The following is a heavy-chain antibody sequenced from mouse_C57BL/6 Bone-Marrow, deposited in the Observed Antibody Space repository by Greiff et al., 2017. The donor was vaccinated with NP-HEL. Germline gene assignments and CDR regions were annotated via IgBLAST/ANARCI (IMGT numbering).Heavy chain of an antibody. D-gene: IGHD1-1*01. CDR3: ARDSHYYGSSWWYFDV. CDR1: GYSITSGYY. J-gene: IGHJ1*03. Sequence: ESGPGLVKPSQSLSLTCSVTGYSITSGYYWNWIRQFPGNKLEWMGYISYDGSNNYNPSLKNRISITRDTSKNQFFLKLNSVTTEDTATYYCARDSHYYGSSWWYFDVWGTGTTVTVSS. V-gene: IGHV3-6*01. CDR2: ISYDGSN.